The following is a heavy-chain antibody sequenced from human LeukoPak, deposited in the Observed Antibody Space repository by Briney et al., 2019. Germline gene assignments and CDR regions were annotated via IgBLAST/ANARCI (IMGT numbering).Heavy chain of an antibody. D-gene: IGHD4-17*01. J-gene: IGHJ4*02. CDR3: ARGEYGKTGY. Sequence: PGGSLRLSCTTSGFIFSTYWMSWVRQAPGKGLEWVANIKQDGSEKYYVDSVKGRFTISRDNAKNSLYLQMNSLRAEDTAVYYCARGEYGKTGYWGQGTLVTVSS. CDR1: GFIFSTYW. V-gene: IGHV3-7*01. CDR2: IKQDGSEK.